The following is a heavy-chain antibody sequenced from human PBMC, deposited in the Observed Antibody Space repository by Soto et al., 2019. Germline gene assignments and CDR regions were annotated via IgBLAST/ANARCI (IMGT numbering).Heavy chain of an antibody. CDR2: INWDGRIA. J-gene: IGHJ4*01. D-gene: IGHD6-13*01. CDR3: AKDEGAAVESPGD. V-gene: IGHV3-43*01. CDR1: GFIFDDFT. Sequence: GGSLRLSCAASGFIFDDFTMHWVRLVPGKGLQWVSYINWDGRIAMYADSVKGRFTISRDNTNNHLYLQMNSLRSDDTTLYYCAKDEGAAVESPGDWGHGTLVTVSS.